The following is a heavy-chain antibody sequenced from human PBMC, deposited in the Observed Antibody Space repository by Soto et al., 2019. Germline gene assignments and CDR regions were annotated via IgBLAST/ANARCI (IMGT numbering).Heavy chain of an antibody. CDR3: AXAWYSGSYLMLDY. D-gene: IGHD1-26*01. Sequence: QVQLVQSGAEVKKPGSSVKVSCKASGGTFSSYAISWVRQAPGQGLEWMGGIIPIFGTANYAQKFQGRVTITADESTSTAXMELSSLRSEXTAXXXXAXAWYSGSYLMLDYWGQGTLVTVSS. CDR1: GGTFSSYA. V-gene: IGHV1-69*01. J-gene: IGHJ4*02. CDR2: IIPIFGTA.